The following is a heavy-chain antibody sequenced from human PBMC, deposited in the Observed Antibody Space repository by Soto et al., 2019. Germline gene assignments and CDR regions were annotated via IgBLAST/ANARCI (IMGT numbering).Heavy chain of an antibody. V-gene: IGHV3-23*01. D-gene: IGHD3-10*01. Sequence: PGGSLRLSCAASGFTFSDYSMNWVRRAPGNGLEWVSTISHGGDRMYYADSVKGRFTVSRDNSKNTMYLQMNSLRAEDTAVYYCARPAWTSGDYWGQGILVTVSS. CDR2: ISHGGDRM. J-gene: IGHJ4*02. CDR1: GFTFSDYS. CDR3: ARPAWTSGDY.